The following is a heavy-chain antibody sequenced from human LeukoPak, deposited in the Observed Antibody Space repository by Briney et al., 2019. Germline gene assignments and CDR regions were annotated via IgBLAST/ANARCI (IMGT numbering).Heavy chain of an antibody. D-gene: IGHD3-22*01. V-gene: IGHV3-15*01. CDR3: STYRWQYDSSGYDY. Sequence: GGSLRLSCAASGFTFSAYWMSWDRQATGKGLEWLGRIKSNADGGTTDYAAPVQGRITISRDDSQNTLYLQLDSLKAEDTAVYYCSTYRWQYDSSGYDYWGQGTLVAVSS. CDR1: GFTFSAYW. CDR2: IKSNADGGTT. J-gene: IGHJ4*02.